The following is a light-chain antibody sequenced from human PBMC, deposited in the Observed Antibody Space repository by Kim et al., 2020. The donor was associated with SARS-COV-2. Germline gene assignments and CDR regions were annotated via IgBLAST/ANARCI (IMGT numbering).Light chain of an antibody. J-gene: IGKJ4*01. CDR3: QQFKDFPLT. CDR1: QDITSS. V-gene: IGKV1D-13*01. CDR2: NVF. Sequence: AIQLTQSPSSLSASVGDRVTITSRASQDITSSLAWYKQRPGKPPKLLIYNVFTLESGVPSRFSGSGSGTDFSLTISSLQPEDFATYYCQQFKDFPLTFGGGTKVDIK.